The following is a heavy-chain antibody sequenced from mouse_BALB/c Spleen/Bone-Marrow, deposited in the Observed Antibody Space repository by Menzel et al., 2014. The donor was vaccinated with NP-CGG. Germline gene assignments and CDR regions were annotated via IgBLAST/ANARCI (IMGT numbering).Heavy chain of an antibody. D-gene: IGHD1-1*01. V-gene: IGHV7-3*02. CDR2: IRNKANGYTT. J-gene: IGHJ2*01. Sequence: EVHLVESGGGLVQPGGSLRLSCATSYFTFTDYYMSWVRQPPGKALEWLGFIRNKANGYTTDYSASVKGRFTISRDNSQSILYLQMHTMRAEDSATYYCARDTYGRDYWGQGTTLTVSS. CDR1: YFTFTDYY. CDR3: ARDTYGRDY.